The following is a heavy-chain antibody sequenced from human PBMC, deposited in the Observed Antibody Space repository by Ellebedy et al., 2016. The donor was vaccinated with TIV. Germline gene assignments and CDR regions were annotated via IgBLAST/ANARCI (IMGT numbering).Heavy chain of an antibody. J-gene: IGHJ3*02. D-gene: IGHD6-13*01. CDR2: LYGNDDK. V-gene: IGHV2-5*01. CDR3: VHMDISNWYADTFDI. CDR1: GFSLNTGGVA. Sequence: SGPTLVKPTQTLTLTCTFSGFSLNTGGVAVGWIRQPPGKALEWLVALYGNDDKRYSPSLESRLSITKDTSKNQVLLTMTHMDPVDTATYYCVHMDISNWYADTFDIWGQGTMVSVSS.